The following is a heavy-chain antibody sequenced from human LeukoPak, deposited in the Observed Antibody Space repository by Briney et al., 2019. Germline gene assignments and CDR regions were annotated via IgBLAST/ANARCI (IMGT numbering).Heavy chain of an antibody. CDR3: AKARGYSYGDIDY. CDR2: ISWNSGSI. Sequence: GRSLRLSCAASGFTFDDYAMRWVRQAPGKGLEWVSGISWNSGSIGYADSVKGRFTISRDNAKNSLYLQMNSLRAEDTALYYCAKARGYSYGDIDYWGQGTLVTVSS. V-gene: IGHV3-9*01. J-gene: IGHJ4*02. D-gene: IGHD5-18*01. CDR1: GFTFDDYA.